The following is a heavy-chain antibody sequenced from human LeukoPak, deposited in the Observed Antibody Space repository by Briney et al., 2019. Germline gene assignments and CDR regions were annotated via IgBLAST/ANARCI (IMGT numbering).Heavy chain of an antibody. D-gene: IGHD3-3*01. Sequence: PSETLSLTCTVSGGSVSSGSHFWTWIRQSPGRGLEWIGNIFYSGTTNYNPSLKSRITMSVDSSDNQVSLKLNSVTTADTAVYYCARSRVWSDYWGYFDFWGQGTLVTVSS. CDR3: ARSRVWSDYWGYFDF. CDR1: GGSVSSGSHF. J-gene: IGHJ4*02. CDR2: IFYSGTT. V-gene: IGHV4-61*01.